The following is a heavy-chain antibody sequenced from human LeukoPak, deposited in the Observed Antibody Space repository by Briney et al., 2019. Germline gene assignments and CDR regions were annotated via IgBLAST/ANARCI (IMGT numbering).Heavy chain of an antibody. V-gene: IGHV4-59*01. CDR1: GGSIRSYY. Sequence: SETLSLTCTVSGGSIRSYYRSWIRQPPGKGLEWIGYIYYSGSTNYNPSLKSRVSISVDTSKNQFSLKLSSVTAADTAVYYCARTGSTVTMLYPFDHWGQGTLVTVSS. D-gene: IGHD4-17*01. CDR3: ARTGSTVTMLYPFDH. J-gene: IGHJ4*02. CDR2: IYYSGST.